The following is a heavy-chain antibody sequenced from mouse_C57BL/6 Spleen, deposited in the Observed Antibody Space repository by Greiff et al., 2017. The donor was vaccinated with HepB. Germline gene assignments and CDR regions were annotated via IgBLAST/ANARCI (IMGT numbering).Heavy chain of an antibody. CDR2: IDPETGGT. D-gene: IGHD2-3*01. CDR1: GYTFTDYE. J-gene: IGHJ2*01. V-gene: IGHV1-15*01. CDR3: TRGDGYPHFDY. Sequence: VQLQESGAELVRPGASVTLSCKASGYTFTDYEMHWVKQTPVHGLEWIGAIDPETGGTAYNQKFKGKAILTADKSSSTAYMELRSLTSEDSAVYYCTRGDGYPHFDYWGQGTTLTVSS.